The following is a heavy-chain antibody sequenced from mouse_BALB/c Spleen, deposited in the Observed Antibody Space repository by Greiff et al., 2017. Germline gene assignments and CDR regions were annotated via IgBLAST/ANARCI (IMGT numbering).Heavy chain of an antibody. CDR2: IDPANGNT. J-gene: IGHJ2*01. Sequence: VQLQQSGAELVKPGASVKLSCTASGFNIKDTYMHWVKQRPEQGLEWIGRIDPANGNTKYDPKFQGKATITADTSSNTAYLQLSSLTSEDTAVYYCARAYRYDVFDYWGQGTTLTVSS. V-gene: IGHV14-3*02. D-gene: IGHD2-14*01. CDR3: ARAYRYDVFDY. CDR1: GFNIKDTY.